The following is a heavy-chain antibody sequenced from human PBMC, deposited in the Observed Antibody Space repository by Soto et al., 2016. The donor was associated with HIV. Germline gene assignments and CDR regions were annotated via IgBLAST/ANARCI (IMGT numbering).Heavy chain of an antibody. Sequence: QVQLMQSGAEVKKPGTSVRVSCKTSGYTFTANYIHWVRQAPGQGLEWMGWIVPNTGGTNYGQKFQDRVTVTRDAASSTVYMELSRLRSDDTAVYYCARGTRQYLVPXDSWGQGTLVTVSS. CDR2: IVPNTGGT. CDR1: GYTFTANY. D-gene: IGHD6-13*01. V-gene: IGHV1-2*02. J-gene: IGHJ4*02. CDR3: ARGTRQYLVPXDS.